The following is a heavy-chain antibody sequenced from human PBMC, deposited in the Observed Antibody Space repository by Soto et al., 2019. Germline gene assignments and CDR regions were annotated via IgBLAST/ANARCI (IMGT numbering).Heavy chain of an antibody. J-gene: IGHJ6*02. V-gene: IGHV3-23*01. CDR1: RFRFSSYA. Sequence: EVQLLESGGSLVQPGGSLRLSCAASRFRFSSYAMSWVRQAPGKGLEWVSGISTSGGSTYYADSVKGRFTTSRDNSRNTLYLQMNSLRAEDTAVYYCAKDWVPMDVWGQGTTVTVSS. CDR2: ISTSGGST. D-gene: IGHD3-10*01. CDR3: AKDWVPMDV.